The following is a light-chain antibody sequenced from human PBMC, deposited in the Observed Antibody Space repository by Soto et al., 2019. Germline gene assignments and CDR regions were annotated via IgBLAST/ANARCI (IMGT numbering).Light chain of an antibody. CDR2: EVT. CDR3: NSYTTLSNRV. CDR1: SSDIGAYNY. J-gene: IGLJ1*01. Sequence: QSVLTQPASVSGSPGQSITISCTGTSSDIGAYNYVSWYQQYPGKAPKLLIYEVTNRPSGVSDRFSGSKSGNTASLTISGLQAEDEANYYCNSYTTLSNRVFGTGTKVTVL. V-gene: IGLV2-14*01.